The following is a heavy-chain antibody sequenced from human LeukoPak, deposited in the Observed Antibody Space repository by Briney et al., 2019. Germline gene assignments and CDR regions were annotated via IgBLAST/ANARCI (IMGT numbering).Heavy chain of an antibody. J-gene: IGHJ4*02. CDR2: ISSSGSTI. CDR1: GFTFSSYE. Sequence: PGGSLRLSCAASGFTFSSYEMNWARQAPGKGLEWVSYISSSGSTIYYADSVKGRFTISRDNAKNSLYLQMNSLGAEDTAVYYCARGLRYFDWLFPGDYWGQGTLVTVSS. D-gene: IGHD3-9*01. CDR3: ARGLRYFDWLFPGDY. V-gene: IGHV3-48*03.